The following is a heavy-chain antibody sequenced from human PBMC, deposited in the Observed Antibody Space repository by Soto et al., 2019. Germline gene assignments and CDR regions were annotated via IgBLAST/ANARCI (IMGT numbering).Heavy chain of an antibody. CDR1: GFTFGNAW. CDR3: TTDASSSQHWGRVYYFDY. J-gene: IGHJ4*02. CDR2: IKSKTDGGTT. Sequence: EVQLVESGGGLVKPGGSLRLSCAASGFTFGNAWMNWVRQAPGKGLEWVGRIKSKTDGGTTDYAAPVKGRFTISRDDSKNTLYLQMNSLKTEDTAVYYCTTDASSSQHWGRVYYFDYWGQGTLVTVSS. V-gene: IGHV3-15*07. D-gene: IGHD3-16*01.